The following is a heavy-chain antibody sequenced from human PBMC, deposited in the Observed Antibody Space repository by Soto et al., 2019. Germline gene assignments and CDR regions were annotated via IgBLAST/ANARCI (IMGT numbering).Heavy chain of an antibody. V-gene: IGHV4-39*02. CDR3: AREYSSGHHVPGYYYYYGMDV. CDR2: IYYSGST. Sequence: SETLSLTCTVSGGSISSSSYYWGWIRQPPGKGLEWIGSIYYSGSTYYNPSLKSRVTISVDTSKNQFSLKLSSVTAADTAVYYCAREYSSGHHVPGYYYYYGMDVWGQGTTVTVSS. J-gene: IGHJ6*02. D-gene: IGHD3-22*01. CDR1: GGSISSSSYY.